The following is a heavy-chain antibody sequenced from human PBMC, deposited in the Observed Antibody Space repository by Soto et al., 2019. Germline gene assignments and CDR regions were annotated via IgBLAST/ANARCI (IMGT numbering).Heavy chain of an antibody. D-gene: IGHD5-18*01. CDR2: MHRGGTT. J-gene: IGHJ4*02. CDR1: VFSVSATS. Sequence: WWSLRLSCLVSVFSVSATSIFWFRQATGKGLEWVSLMHRGGTTDNADSVKGRFTTSRDKSKNTLYLHMNGLRVEDTAVYYCARVNTTLVDHFDCWGQGTLVTVSS. CDR3: ARVNTTLVDHFDC. V-gene: IGHV3-53*01.